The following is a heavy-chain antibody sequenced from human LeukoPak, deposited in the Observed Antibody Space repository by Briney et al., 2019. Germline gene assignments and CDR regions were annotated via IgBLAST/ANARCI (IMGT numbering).Heavy chain of an antibody. D-gene: IGHD6-19*01. V-gene: IGHV4-59*01. CDR2: IYYSGST. J-gene: IGHJ4*02. Sequence: PSETLSLTCTVSGGSISSYYWTWIRQPPGKGLEWMGYIYYSGSTEYNPSLKSRVIISVDASKNQFSLKLRSVTAADTAVYYCARSVVGGFMDYWGQGTLVTVSS. CDR3: ARSVVGGFMDY. CDR1: GGSISSYY.